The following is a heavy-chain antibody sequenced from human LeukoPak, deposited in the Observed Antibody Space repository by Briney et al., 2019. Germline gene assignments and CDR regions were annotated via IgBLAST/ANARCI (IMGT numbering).Heavy chain of an antibody. V-gene: IGHV1-46*01. D-gene: IGHD3-10*01. Sequence: ASVTVSCKASGYTFTSYYMHWVRQAPGQGLEWMGIINPSGGSTSYAQKFQGRVTMTRDTSTSTVYMELSSLRSEDTAVYYCARAGEGSYGSGSYSWFDPWGQGTLVTVSS. CDR1: GYTFTSYY. CDR2: INPSGGST. J-gene: IGHJ5*02. CDR3: ARAGEGSYGSGSYSWFDP.